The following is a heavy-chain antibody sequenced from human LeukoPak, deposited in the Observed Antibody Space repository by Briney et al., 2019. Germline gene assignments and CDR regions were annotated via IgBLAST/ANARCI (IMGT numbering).Heavy chain of an antibody. V-gene: IGHV4-61*01. CDR1: GGSISSSSYY. J-gene: IGHJ6*03. Sequence: PSETLSLTCTVSGGSISSSSYYWGWIRQPPGKGLEWIGYIYYSGSTNYNPSLKSRVTIPVDTSKNQFSLKLSSVTAADTAVYYCARDSRRTQYGRYYYYYMDVWGKGTTVTISS. D-gene: IGHD4-17*01. CDR3: ARDSRRTQYGRYYYYYMDV. CDR2: IYYSGST.